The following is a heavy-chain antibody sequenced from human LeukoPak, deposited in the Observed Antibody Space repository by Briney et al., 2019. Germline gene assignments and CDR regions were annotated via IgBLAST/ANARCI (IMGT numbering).Heavy chain of an antibody. CDR1: GASISGWY. J-gene: IGHJ4*02. D-gene: IGHD6-19*01. V-gene: IGHV4-59*01. CDR3: ARGTSLAGFASGLGFNY. Sequence: SETLSLTCTVSGASISGWYWSWIRQPPGKGLEWIGYVYGSGYTNYNPSLKSRVTMSIDTSKNHFSLKLTSVTAADTATYYCARGTSLAGFASGLGFNYWGQGIQVTVSS. CDR2: VYGSGYT.